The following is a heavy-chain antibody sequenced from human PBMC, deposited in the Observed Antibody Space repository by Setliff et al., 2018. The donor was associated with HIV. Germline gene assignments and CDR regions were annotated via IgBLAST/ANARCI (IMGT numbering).Heavy chain of an antibody. Sequence: PGGSLRLSCAASELTFSNYAMTWVRQAPGKGLEWVSSLSGSGGSTYYADSVKGRFTISKDNSKNALYLQMSSLRDEDTAVYYCAKVFVFGVDAFDIWGQGTMVTVSS. CDR2: LSGSGGST. V-gene: IGHV3-23*01. J-gene: IGHJ3*02. CDR3: AKVFVFGVDAFDI. CDR1: ELTFSNYA. D-gene: IGHD3-10*02.